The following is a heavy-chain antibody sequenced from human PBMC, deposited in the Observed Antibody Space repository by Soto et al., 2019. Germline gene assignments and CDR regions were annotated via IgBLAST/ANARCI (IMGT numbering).Heavy chain of an antibody. CDR3: ARRMWDYGDYDLDYYYGMDV. V-gene: IGHV3-23*01. CDR2: ISGSGGST. CDR1: GFTFSSYA. D-gene: IGHD4-17*01. Sequence: EVQLLESGGGLVQPGGSLRLSCAASGFTFSSYAMSWVRQAPGKGLEWVSAISGSGGSTYYADSVKGRFTISRDNSKNTLYLQMHSLRAEDKAVYYCARRMWDYGDYDLDYYYGMDVWGQGTTVTVSS. J-gene: IGHJ6*02.